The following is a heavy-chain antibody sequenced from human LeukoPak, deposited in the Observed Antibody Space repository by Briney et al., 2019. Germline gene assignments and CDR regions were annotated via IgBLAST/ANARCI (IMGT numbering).Heavy chain of an antibody. V-gene: IGHV4-59*12. CDR2: IYYSGRT. Sequence: PSETLSLTCTVSGGSISSYYWSWIRQPPGKGLEWIGYIYYSGRTNYNPSLKSRVTISVDTSRNQFSLKLSSVTAADTAVYYCARDDPKGVTIFDYWGQGTLVTVSS. CDR3: ARDDPKGVTIFDY. J-gene: IGHJ4*02. D-gene: IGHD2-21*02. CDR1: GGSISSYY.